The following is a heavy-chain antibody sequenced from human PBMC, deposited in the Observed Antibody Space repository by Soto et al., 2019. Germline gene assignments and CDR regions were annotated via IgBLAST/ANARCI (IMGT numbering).Heavy chain of an antibody. J-gene: IGHJ4*02. Sequence: QITLKESGPTLVKPTQTLTLNCTFSGFSLSTSGVGVGWIRQPPGKVLEWLALIYWDDDKRYSPSLKSRLIITKDTSKNQVVLTITNMDPVDTSTYYIAHSEVRAAACLFDYWGQGTLGTVSS. D-gene: IGHD6-13*01. CDR3: AHSEVRAAACLFDY. CDR2: IYWDDDK. CDR1: GFSLSTSGVG. V-gene: IGHV2-5*02.